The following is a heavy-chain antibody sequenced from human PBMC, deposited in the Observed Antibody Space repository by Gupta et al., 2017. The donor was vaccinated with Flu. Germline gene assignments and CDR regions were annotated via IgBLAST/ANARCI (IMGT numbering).Heavy chain of an antibody. Sequence: EVQLFESGGGLVQPGGSLRLSCAASGFTFSSYAMSWVRQAPGKGLEWVSAISGSGGSTYSAVSVKGRFTISRDNSKYTRYRQLNRLNQEYTAVYYCGRVLLSGSRWYDL. CDR2: ISGSGGST. J-gene: IGHJ2*01. D-gene: IGHD6-13*01. CDR3: GRVLLSGSRWYDL. V-gene: IGHV3-23*01. CDR1: GFTFSSYA.